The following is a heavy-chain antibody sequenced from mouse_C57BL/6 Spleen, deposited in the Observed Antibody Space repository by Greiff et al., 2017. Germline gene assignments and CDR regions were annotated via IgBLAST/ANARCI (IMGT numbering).Heavy chain of an antibody. J-gene: IGHJ3*01. CDR2: IYHGSGST. D-gene: IGHD2-4*01. Sequence: QVQLQQPGAELVKPGASVKMSCKASGYTFTSYWITWVKQRPGQGLEWIGDIYHGSGSTNYNEKFKSKATLTVDTSSSTAYMQLSSLTSEDSAVYYCAREEDDYDGAWFAYWGQGTLVTVSA. CDR1: GYTFTSYW. V-gene: IGHV1-55*01. CDR3: AREEDDYDGAWFAY.